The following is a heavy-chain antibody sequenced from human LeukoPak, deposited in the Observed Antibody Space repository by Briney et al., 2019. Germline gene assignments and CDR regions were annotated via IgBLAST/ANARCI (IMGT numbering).Heavy chain of an antibody. CDR1: GGSISSYY. J-gene: IGHJ4*02. D-gene: IGHD4-17*01. V-gene: IGHV4-4*07. Sequence: SETLSFTCTVSGGSISSYYWSWIRQPAGKGLEWIGRIYTSGSTNYNPSLKSRVTISVDTSKNQFSLKLSSVTAADTAVYYCARDTSRAGYGDLFDYWGQGTLVTVSS. CDR3: ARDTSRAGYGDLFDY. CDR2: IYTSGST.